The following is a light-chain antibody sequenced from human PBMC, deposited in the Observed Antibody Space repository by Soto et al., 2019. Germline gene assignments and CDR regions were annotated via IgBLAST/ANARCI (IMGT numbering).Light chain of an antibody. V-gene: IGKV1-5*03. CDR1: QSISIW. J-gene: IGKJ1*01. Sequence: DIQMTQSPSTLSASVGDRVTITCRASQSISIWLAWYQQKPGKAPKLLIYKASSLESGVPSRFSGSGSGTEFTLTISSLQPDDVATYYCQHYNSYSEAFGQGTKVDIK. CDR2: KAS. CDR3: QHYNSYSEA.